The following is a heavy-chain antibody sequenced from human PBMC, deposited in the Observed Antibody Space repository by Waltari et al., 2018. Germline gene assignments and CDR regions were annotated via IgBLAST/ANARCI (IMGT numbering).Heavy chain of an antibody. CDR3: AKVGGGGFSDY. CDR1: GFTFSSYA. J-gene: IGHJ4*02. CDR2: IYSGGST. D-gene: IGHD3-16*01. V-gene: IGHV3-23*03. Sequence: GFTFSSYAMSWVRQAPGKGLEWVSVIYSGGSTYYADSVKGRFTISRDNSKNTLYLQMNSLRAEDTAVYYCAKVGGGGFSDYWGQGTLVTVSS.